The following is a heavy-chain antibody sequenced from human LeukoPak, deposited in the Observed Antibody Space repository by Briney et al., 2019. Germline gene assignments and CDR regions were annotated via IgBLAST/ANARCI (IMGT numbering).Heavy chain of an antibody. Sequence: AGGSLRLSWTASGFSFSSYPMTWVRQAPGKGLEWVTHISSDGNTEYHVDAPRGRFTMSRDNAKNSLFLQINSLRVEDTAVYYCARDTLNGPLVISLDLWGQGALVTVSS. CDR3: ARDTLNGPLVISLDL. CDR2: ISSDGNTE. D-gene: IGHD3-9*01. CDR1: GFSFSSYP. V-gene: IGHV3-48*03. J-gene: IGHJ4*02.